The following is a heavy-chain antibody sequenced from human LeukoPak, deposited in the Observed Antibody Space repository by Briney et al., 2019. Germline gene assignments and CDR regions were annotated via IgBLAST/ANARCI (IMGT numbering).Heavy chain of an antibody. D-gene: IGHD1-1*01. V-gene: IGHV3-21*01. CDR3: ARVSWFPGTSYYYMDV. Sequence: PGGSLRLSCAASGFTFSSYSMNWVRQAPGKGLEWVSSISSSSSYIYYADSVKGRFTISRDNAKNSLYLQMNSLRAEDTAVYYCARVSWFPGTSYYYMDVWGKGTTVTVSS. CDR2: ISSSSSYI. J-gene: IGHJ6*03. CDR1: GFTFSSYS.